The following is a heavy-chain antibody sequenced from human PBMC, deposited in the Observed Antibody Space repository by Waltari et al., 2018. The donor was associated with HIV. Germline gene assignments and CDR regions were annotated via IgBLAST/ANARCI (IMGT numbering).Heavy chain of an antibody. CDR2: ISYDGSAK. J-gene: IGHJ4*02. CDR3: ARDSTSMVSYFDY. V-gene: IGHV3-30-3*01. CDR1: GFTFSSFA. D-gene: IGHD5-18*01. Sequence: QVHLVESGGGVVQPGRSLRLSCSASGFTFSSFAMHWVRQSPGQGLEWVALISYDGSAKYYADSVKGRFTISRDNSKNTLYLQMKNLGTDDTAVFFCARDSTSMVSYFDYWGRGILVTVSS.